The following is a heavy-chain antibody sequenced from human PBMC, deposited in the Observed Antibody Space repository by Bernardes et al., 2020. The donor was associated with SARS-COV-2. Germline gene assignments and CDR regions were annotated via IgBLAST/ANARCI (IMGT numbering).Heavy chain of an antibody. CDR2: IYYSGST. CDR3: ARSGSGWDFGN. D-gene: IGHD6-19*01. J-gene: IGHJ4*02. Sequence: SETLSLTCSVSGGSIRSYYWSWIWQPPGKGLEWIGYIYYSGSTSSNPSLKSRVTISVDTSENRFSLRLSSVTAADTAVYYCARSGSGWDFGNWGQGTLVTVSS. V-gene: IGHV4-59*01. CDR1: GGSIRSYY.